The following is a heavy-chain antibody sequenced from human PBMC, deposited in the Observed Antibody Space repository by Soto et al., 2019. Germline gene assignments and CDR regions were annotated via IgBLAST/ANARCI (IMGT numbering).Heavy chain of an antibody. CDR1: GFTFDDYA. Sequence: EVQLVESGGGLVQPGRSLRLSCAASGFTFDDYAMHWVRQSPGKGLEWVSGISWNSGSIGYADSVKGRFTISRDNAKNSLYLQMNSLRAEDTAVYYCVKEDLGAPIDIWGQGTMGLVSS. D-gene: IGHD1-26*01. V-gene: IGHV3-9*01. J-gene: IGHJ3*02. CDR2: ISWNSGSI. CDR3: VKEDLGAPIDI.